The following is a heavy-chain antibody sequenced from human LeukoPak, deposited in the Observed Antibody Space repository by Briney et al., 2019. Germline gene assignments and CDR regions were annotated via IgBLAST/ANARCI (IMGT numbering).Heavy chain of an antibody. V-gene: IGHV3-66*01. J-gene: IGHJ4*02. CDR3: AKVQGYGDDFFDY. D-gene: IGHD4-17*01. CDR1: GFTVSSNY. CDR2: IYSGGST. Sequence: GGSLRLSCAASGFTVSSNYMSWVRQAPGKGLEWVSVIYSGGSTYYADSVKGRFTISRDNSKNTLYLQMNSLRAEDTAVYYCAKVQGYGDDFFDYWGQGTLVTVSS.